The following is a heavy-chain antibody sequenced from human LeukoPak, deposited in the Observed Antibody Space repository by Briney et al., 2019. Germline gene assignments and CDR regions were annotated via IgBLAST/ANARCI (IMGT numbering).Heavy chain of an antibody. CDR2: IYSGGST. Sequence: GGSLRLSSAASGFTVSSNYMSWVRKAPGEGRVRVSLIYSGGSTYYADSVKGLFTTSRDNSKTTVYLQMNILRAEDTAVYYCARGHYGSGIQHGAFDSWSQGTIVSVSS. CDR1: GFTVSSNY. CDR3: ARGHYGSGIQHGAFDS. D-gene: IGHD3-10*01. V-gene: IGHV3-53*01. J-gene: IGHJ3*02.